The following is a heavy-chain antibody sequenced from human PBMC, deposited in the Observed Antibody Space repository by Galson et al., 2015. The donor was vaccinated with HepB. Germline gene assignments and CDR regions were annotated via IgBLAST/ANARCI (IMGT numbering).Heavy chain of an antibody. CDR3: AKSANKYCSAASGANCYFDY. D-gene: IGHD2-15*01. V-gene: IGHV3-30*18. Sequence: SLRLSCAASGFTFSGYGMHWVRQAPGKGLEWVAVVSYDGRYKYYADSVKGRFTISRDNSENTLYLQMNSLRAEDTAVYYCAKSANKYCSAASGANCYFDYWGQGTLVTVSS. CDR2: VSYDGRYK. CDR1: GFTFSGYG. J-gene: IGHJ4*02.